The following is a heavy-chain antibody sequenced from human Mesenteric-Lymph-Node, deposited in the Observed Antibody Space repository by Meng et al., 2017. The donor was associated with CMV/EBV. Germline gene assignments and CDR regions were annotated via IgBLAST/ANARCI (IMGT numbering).Heavy chain of an antibody. CDR1: GDSFSSFYY. CDR3: ARPFPSWQSPRLDPFGA. V-gene: IGHV4-39*01. Sequence: QRRGSGPGQVKPSETLSLTCTVSGDSFSSFYYWGWIRQPPGRGLEWIGSVHYTGSTYYSPSLKSRVTVSVDTSKNQFSLRLTSVTAADTAVYYCARPFPSWQSPRLDPFGAWGQGTLVTVSS. CDR2: VHYTGST. J-gene: IGHJ5*02. D-gene: IGHD6-19*01.